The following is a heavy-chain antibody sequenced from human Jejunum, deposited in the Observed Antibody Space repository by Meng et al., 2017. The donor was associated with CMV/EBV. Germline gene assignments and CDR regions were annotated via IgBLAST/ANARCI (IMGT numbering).Heavy chain of an antibody. Sequence: ASGFTFEDCAMHWVRQAPGKGREWVSGISRNGGNIGYADFVKGRFTISRDNAKNSLYLQMNSLRAEDTALYYCAKEHLEYYYGMDVRGQGTTVTVSS. CDR2: ISRNGGNI. CDR3: AKEHLEYYYGMDV. V-gene: IGHV3-9*01. CDR1: GFTFEDCA. J-gene: IGHJ6*02. D-gene: IGHD1-1*01.